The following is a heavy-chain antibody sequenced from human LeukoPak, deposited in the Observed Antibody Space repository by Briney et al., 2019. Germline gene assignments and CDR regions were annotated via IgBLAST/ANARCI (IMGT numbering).Heavy chain of an antibody. CDR3: ARDTDGDYNFDY. CDR1: GFTFSSYG. CDR2: IWYDGSNK. Sequence: TGGSLRLSCAASGFTFSSYGMHWVRQAPGKGREWVALIWYDGSNKYYADSVKGRFTISRDNSKNTLYVQMNSLRAEDTAVYYCARDTDGDYNFDYWGQGTLVTVSS. J-gene: IGHJ4*02. D-gene: IGHD4-17*01. V-gene: IGHV3-33*01.